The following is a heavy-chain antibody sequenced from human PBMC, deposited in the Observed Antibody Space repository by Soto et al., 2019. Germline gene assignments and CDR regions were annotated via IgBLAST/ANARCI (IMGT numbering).Heavy chain of an antibody. CDR1: GGTFSSYA. J-gene: IGHJ3*02. Sequence: GAPVKGSRKASGGTFSSYAISWVRQAPGQGVEWMVGIIPIFGTANYAQKFQGRVTITADESTSTAYMELSSLRSEDTAVYYCARDRRYCSGGSCYGPQDAFDIWGQGTMVTVSS. D-gene: IGHD2-15*01. CDR2: IIPIFGTA. V-gene: IGHV1-69*13. CDR3: ARDRRYCSGGSCYGPQDAFDI.